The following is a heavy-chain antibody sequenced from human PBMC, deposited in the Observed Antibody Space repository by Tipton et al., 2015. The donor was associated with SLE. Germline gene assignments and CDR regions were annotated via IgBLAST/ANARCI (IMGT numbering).Heavy chain of an antibody. V-gene: IGHV4-34*01. CDR2: INHSGST. CDR1: GGSFSGYY. Sequence: TLSLTCAVYGGSFSGYYWSWIRQPPGKGLEWIGEINHSGSTNYNPSLKSRVTISVDTSKNQFSLKLSSVTAADTAVYYCARGRGVAADDAFDIWGQGTMVTVSS. D-gene: IGHD6-19*01. CDR3: ARGRGVAADDAFDI. J-gene: IGHJ3*02.